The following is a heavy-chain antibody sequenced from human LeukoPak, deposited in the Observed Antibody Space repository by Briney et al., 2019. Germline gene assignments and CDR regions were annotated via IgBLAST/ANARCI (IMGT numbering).Heavy chain of an antibody. CDR1: GYTFTGYY. CDR2: INPNSGGT. Sequence: ASVKVSCKASGYTFTGYYMHWVRQAPGQGLEWMGWINPNSGGTNYAQRFQGRVTMTRDTSISTAYMELSRLRSDDTAVYYCARDRGVDYCSGGSCSHYYYYMDVWGKGTTVTISS. V-gene: IGHV1-2*02. CDR3: ARDRGVDYCSGGSCSHYYYYMDV. D-gene: IGHD2-15*01. J-gene: IGHJ6*03.